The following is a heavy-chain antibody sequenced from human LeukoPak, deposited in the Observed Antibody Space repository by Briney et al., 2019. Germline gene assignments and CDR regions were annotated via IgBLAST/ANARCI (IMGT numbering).Heavy chain of an antibody. CDR3: ARGPPLRWGRFAY. D-gene: IGHD4-23*01. CDR2: IYSGGST. V-gene: IGHV3-53*01. J-gene: IGHJ4*02. CDR1: GFTVSSNY. Sequence: PGGSLRLSCAASGFTVSSNYMNWVRQAPGKGLEWVSVIYSGGSTYYADSVKGRFTISRDNSKNTLYLQMNSLRAEDTAVYYCARGPPLRWGRFAYWGQGTLVTVSS.